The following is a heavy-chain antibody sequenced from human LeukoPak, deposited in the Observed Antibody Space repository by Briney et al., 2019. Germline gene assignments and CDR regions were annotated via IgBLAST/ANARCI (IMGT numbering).Heavy chain of an antibody. CDR3: AKAPASGYGTPCYFDY. Sequence: PGGSLRLSCTASGFTFDDYAMHWVRQAPGKGLEWVSGISWNSGSIGYADSVKGRSTISRDNAKNSLYLQMNSLRAEDTALYYCAKAPASGYGTPCYFDYWGQGTLVTVSS. CDR1: GFTFDDYA. CDR2: ISWNSGSI. V-gene: IGHV3-9*01. J-gene: IGHJ4*02. D-gene: IGHD5-18*01.